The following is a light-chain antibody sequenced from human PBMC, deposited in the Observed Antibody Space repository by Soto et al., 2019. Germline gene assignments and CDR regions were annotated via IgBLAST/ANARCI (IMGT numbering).Light chain of an antibody. CDR2: DAS. V-gene: IGKV3-11*01. Sequence: EIVLTQSPATLSLSPGERATLSCRASQSVSGYLAWYQQKPGQAPRLLIYDASSRAKGIPARFTGSGSGTAFSLTISSLEPEDFAVYYCQQRGTWPTFGQGTRVEIK. J-gene: IGKJ1*01. CDR3: QQRGTWPT. CDR1: QSVSGY.